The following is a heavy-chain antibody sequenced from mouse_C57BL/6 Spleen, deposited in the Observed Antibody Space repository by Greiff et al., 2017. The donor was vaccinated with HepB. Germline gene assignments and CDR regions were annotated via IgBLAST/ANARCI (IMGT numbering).Heavy chain of an antibody. CDR2: INPNNGGT. D-gene: IGHD2-4*01. V-gene: IGHV1-26*01. CDR3: ARPGVYDYDALYYAMGY. CDR1: GYTFTDYY. Sequence: EVQLQQSGPELVKPGASVKISCKASGYTFTDYYMNWVKQSHGKSLEWIGDINPNNGGTSYNQKFKGKATLTVDKSSSTAYMELRSLTSEDSAVYYCARPGVYDYDALYYAMGYWGQGTSVTVSS. J-gene: IGHJ4*01.